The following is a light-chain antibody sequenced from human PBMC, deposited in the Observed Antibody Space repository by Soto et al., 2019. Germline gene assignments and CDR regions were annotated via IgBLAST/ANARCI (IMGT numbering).Light chain of an antibody. CDR2: ETD. V-gene: IGLV1-51*01. Sequence: QSVLTQPPSVSAAPGQEVTIACSGSNSNIGIDYVAWYQHLPGTAPKLAIYETDKRPSGIPDRFSGSKSGTSATLRITGLQTGDEADYYCATWDNSLGVVVFGGGTKVTVL. CDR3: ATWDNSLGVVV. J-gene: IGLJ3*02. CDR1: NSNIGIDY.